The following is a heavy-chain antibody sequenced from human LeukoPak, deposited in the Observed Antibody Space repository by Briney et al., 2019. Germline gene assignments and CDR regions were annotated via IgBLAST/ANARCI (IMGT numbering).Heavy chain of an antibody. V-gene: IGHV1-2*06. Sequence: GASVKVSCKASGYTFTGYNIHWVRQAPGQGLEWMGRIRPNSGGTDYAQKFQGRVTMTGDTSVSTAYMDLSRLRSDDTAVCYCARGDHFGLDVWGQGTTVIVSS. CDR3: ARGDHFGLDV. J-gene: IGHJ6*02. CDR2: IRPNSGGT. CDR1: GYTFTGYN.